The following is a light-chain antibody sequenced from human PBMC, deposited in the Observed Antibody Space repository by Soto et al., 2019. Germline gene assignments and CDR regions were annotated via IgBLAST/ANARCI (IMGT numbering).Light chain of an antibody. CDR2: RNN. J-gene: IGLJ2*01. CDR3: AAWDDSLSGRV. CDR1: SSNIGSNY. V-gene: IGLV1-47*01. Sequence: QYVLTQPPSASGTPGQRVTISCFGSSSNIGSNYLYWYQQLPGTAPKLLIYRNNQLPSGVPDRFSGSKSGTSAALGISGLRSEDEGDYYCAAWDDSLSGRVCGGGTKQTVL.